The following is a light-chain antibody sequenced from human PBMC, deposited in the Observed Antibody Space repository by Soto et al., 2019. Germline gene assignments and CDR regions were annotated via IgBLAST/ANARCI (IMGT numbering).Light chain of an antibody. CDR3: QQYNTYWT. CDR1: QSISSW. CDR2: DAS. J-gene: IGKJ1*01. Sequence: DIQMTQSPSTLSASVGDRVTVTCRASQSISSWLAWYQQKAGKAPKLLIYDASVLETGVPSRFSGSGSGTEFTLAISGLQSDDFATYYCQQYNTYWTFGPGTKVDIK. V-gene: IGKV1-5*01.